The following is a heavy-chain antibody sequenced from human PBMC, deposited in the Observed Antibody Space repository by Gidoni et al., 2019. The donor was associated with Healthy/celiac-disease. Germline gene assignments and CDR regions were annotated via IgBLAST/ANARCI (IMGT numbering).Heavy chain of an antibody. CDR1: GVTFSSYA. CDR2: IIPIFGPA. J-gene: IGHJ4*02. V-gene: IGHV1-69*01. D-gene: IGHD4-17*01. Sequence: QVQLVQSGAEGKTPGSSVKVSCKASGVTFSSYAISWVRQAPGQGLEWMGGIIPIFGPANYAQKFQGIVTITADESTSTAYMELSSLSSEYTAVYYCARGGMTTVVKIDYWGQGTLVTVSS. CDR3: ARGGMTTVVKIDY.